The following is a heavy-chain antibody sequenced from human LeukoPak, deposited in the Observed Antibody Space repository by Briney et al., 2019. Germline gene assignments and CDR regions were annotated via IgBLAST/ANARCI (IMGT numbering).Heavy chain of an antibody. D-gene: IGHD4-17*01. Sequence: SETLSLTCTVSGGSISSYYWSWIRQPPGKGLEWIGYIYYSGSTNYNPSLKSRVTISVDTSKNQFSLKLSSVTAADTAVYYCARDLDDSGGAFDIWGQGTMVTVSS. V-gene: IGHV4-59*01. CDR1: GGSISSYY. CDR3: ARDLDDSGGAFDI. CDR2: IYYSGST. J-gene: IGHJ3*02.